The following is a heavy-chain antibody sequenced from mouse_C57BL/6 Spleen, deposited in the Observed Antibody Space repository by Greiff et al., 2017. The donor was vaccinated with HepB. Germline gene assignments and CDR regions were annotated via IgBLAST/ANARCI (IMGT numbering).Heavy chain of an antibody. CDR2: IDPETGGT. CDR1: GYTFTDYE. J-gene: IGHJ2*01. CDR3: TRGGEFPNY. Sequence: VQLQESGAELVRPGASVTLSCKASGYTFTDYEMHWVKQTPVHGLEWIGAIDPETGGTAYNQKFKGKAILTADKSSSTAYMELRSLTSEDSAVYYCTRGGEFPNYWGQGTTLTVSS. V-gene: IGHV1-15*01.